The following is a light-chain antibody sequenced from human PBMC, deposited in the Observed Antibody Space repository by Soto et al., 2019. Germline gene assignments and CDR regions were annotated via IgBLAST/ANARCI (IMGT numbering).Light chain of an antibody. CDR1: QSVSSNS. V-gene: IGKV3-20*01. Sequence: EIVLTQSPGTLSLSPGERTTLSCRASQSVSSNSLAWYQQKAGQAPRLLIYGASSRATGIPDRFSGSESGTDFTLTISRLEPEDFAVYYCQHYGNSYTFGQGTKVDIK. CDR3: QHYGNSYT. CDR2: GAS. J-gene: IGKJ2*01.